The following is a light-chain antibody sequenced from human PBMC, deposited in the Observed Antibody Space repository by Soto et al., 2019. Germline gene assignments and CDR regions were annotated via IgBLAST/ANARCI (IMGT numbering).Light chain of an antibody. CDR3: QRYNNWPPFT. J-gene: IGKJ3*01. V-gene: IGKV3-15*01. CDR2: GAS. Sequence: EIVMTQSPATLSVSPGERATLSCRASQSVSSNLAWYQQKPGQAPRLLIYGASTRATGIPARFSGSGSGTEFTLTISSLQSEDFAVYYCQRYNNWPPFTFGPGTEVDIK. CDR1: QSVSSN.